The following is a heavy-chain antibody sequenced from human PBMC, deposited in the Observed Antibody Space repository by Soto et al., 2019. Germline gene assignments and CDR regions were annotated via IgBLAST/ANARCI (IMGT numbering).Heavy chain of an antibody. J-gene: IGHJ5*02. D-gene: IGHD4-4*01. Sequence: QVQLVQSGAEVKKPGSSVKVSCKASGGTFSSYVISWVRQAPGQGLEWMGGIIPIFGTANYAQKFQGRVTIRAHETTSTAYTELSRRRSGDTAVYYCASLHRHPPESTPWGQGPLVTVSS. CDR2: IIPIFGTA. V-gene: IGHV1-69*12. CDR3: ASLHRHPPESTP. CDR1: GGTFSSYV.